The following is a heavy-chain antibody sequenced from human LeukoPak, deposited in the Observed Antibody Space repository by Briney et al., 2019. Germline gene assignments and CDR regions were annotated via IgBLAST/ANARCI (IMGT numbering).Heavy chain of an antibody. J-gene: IGHJ6*02. V-gene: IGHV1-46*01. D-gene: IGHD3-3*01. CDR2: INPSGGST. CDR3: ARCRWSERIFGVVTDPIYYYYGMDV. Sequence: ASVKVSCKASGYTFTSYYMHWVRQAPGQGLEWMGIINPSGGSTSYAQKFQGRVTMTRDTSTSTVYMELSSLRSEDTAVYYCARCRWSERIFGVVTDPIYYYYGMDVWGQGTTVTVSS. CDR1: GYTFTSYY.